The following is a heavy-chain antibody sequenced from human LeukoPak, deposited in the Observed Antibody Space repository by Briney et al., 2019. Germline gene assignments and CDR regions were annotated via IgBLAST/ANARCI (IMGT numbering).Heavy chain of an antibody. CDR3: ARDLGNFDRGGSYFDY. V-gene: IGHV3-23*01. D-gene: IGHD4-23*01. CDR2: ISGSGSNT. J-gene: IGHJ4*02. CDR1: GLTFKSYA. Sequence: GGSLRLSCEASGLTFKSYAMAWVRQAPGKGLEWVSVISGSGSNTDSADSVKGRFTISRDNSKSTLYLQMNSLRDEDTAVYHCARDLGNFDRGGSYFDYWGQGTLVTVSS.